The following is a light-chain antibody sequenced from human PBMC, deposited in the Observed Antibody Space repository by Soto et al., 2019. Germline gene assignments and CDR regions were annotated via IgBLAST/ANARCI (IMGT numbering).Light chain of an antibody. CDR2: EVS. CDR3: CSYARSSTYV. J-gene: IGLJ1*01. CDR1: SSDVGSYNL. Sequence: QSALTQPASVSGSPGQSITISCTGTSSDVGSYNLVSWYQQHPGKAPKLMIFEVSKRPSGLSNRFSASKSGNTASLTISGLQAEDEADYYCCSYARSSTYVFGTGTKRTVL. V-gene: IGLV2-23*02.